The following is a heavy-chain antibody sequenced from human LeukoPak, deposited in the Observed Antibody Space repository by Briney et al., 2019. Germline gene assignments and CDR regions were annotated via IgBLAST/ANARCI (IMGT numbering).Heavy chain of an antibody. CDR3: AKDISAGDCPDY. Sequence: PGRSLRLSCAASGFTFSSYGMHWVRQAPGKGLEWVAVISYDGSDKYYADSVKGRFTISRDNSKNTLYLQMNSLRAEDTAVYYCAKDISAGDCPDYWGQGTLVTVSS. CDR1: GFTFSSYG. CDR2: ISYDGSDK. V-gene: IGHV3-30*18. D-gene: IGHD2-21*02. J-gene: IGHJ4*02.